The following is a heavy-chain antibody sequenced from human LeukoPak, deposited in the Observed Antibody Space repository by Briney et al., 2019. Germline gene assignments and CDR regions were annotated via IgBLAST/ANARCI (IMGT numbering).Heavy chain of an antibody. J-gene: IGHJ4*02. D-gene: IGHD2-2*01. CDR1: GFTFSSYS. CDR2: ISSSSSTI. V-gene: IGHV3-48*01. CDR3: ARNAFVDCSSTSCYYGY. Sequence: GGSLRLSCAASGFTFSSYSMNWVRQAPGKGLEWVSYISSSSSTIYYADSVKGRFTISRDNAKNSLYLQMNSLRAEDTAVYYCARNAFVDCSSTSCYYGYWGQGTLVTVSS.